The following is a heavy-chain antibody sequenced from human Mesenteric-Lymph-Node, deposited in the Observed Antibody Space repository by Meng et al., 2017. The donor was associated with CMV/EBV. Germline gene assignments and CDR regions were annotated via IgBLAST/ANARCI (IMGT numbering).Heavy chain of an antibody. Sequence: GESLKISCAASGFTFSSLPMHWVRQAPHKGLEWVAVISYDGGDKYYADSVKGRFTISRDNSKNTLFLQMNSLRAEDTAVYYCAREVVGATTGYFDYWGQGTLVTVSS. CDR3: AREVVGATTGYFDY. D-gene: IGHD1-26*01. CDR2: ISYDGGDK. CDR1: GFTFSSLP. V-gene: IGHV3-30-3*01. J-gene: IGHJ4*02.